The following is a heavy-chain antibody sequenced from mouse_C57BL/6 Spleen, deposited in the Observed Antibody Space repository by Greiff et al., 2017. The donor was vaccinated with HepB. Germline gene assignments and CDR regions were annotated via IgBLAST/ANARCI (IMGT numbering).Heavy chain of an antibody. CDR2: ISYDGSN. J-gene: IGHJ4*01. V-gene: IGHV3-6*01. CDR3: ARDRGGRYAMDY. Sequence: DVKLQESGPGLVKPSQSLSLTCSVTGYSITSGYYWNWIRQFPGNKLEWMGYISYDGSNNYNPSLKNRISITRDTSKNQFFLKLNSVTTEDTATYYCARDRGGRYAMDYWGQGTSVTVSS. CDR1: GYSITSGYY.